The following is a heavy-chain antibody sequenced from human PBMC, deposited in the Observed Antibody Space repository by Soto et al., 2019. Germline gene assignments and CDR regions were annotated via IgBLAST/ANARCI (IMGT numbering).Heavy chain of an antibody. CDR2: ISRFSDRT. CDR1: GFNFNSYT. CDR3: ERVGDYFGEFHYFDN. D-gene: IGHD3-10*01. V-gene: IGHV3-21*06. Sequence: GGSLRLSCSASGFNFNSYTMNWVRQAPGKGLEWVSSISRFSDRTYYADSVKGRFAIFRANAENSVYLQVNSLRAEDTAVYYCERVGDYFGEFHYFDNWGQGPPVTIYS. J-gene: IGHJ4*02.